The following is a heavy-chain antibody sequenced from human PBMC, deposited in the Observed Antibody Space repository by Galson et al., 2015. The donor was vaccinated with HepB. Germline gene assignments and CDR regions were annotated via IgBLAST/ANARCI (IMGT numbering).Heavy chain of an antibody. D-gene: IGHD4-17*01. J-gene: IGHJ4*02. CDR3: ARAEIMTTVTTSDH. CDR1: GYTFTGNY. V-gene: IGHV1-2*02. CDR2: INPNSGDT. Sequence: SVKVSCKASGYTFTGNYIHWVRQAPGQGLEWMGWINPNSGDTNYPQKFQGRVTMTRDTSLSTAYMELSRLKSDDTAVYYCARAEIMTTVTTSDHWGQGTLVTVSS.